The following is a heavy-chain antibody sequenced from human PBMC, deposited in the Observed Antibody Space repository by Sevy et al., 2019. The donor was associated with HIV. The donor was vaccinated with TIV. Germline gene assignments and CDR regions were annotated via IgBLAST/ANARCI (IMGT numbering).Heavy chain of an antibody. CDR3: ARGGSYDFWSGYYTRGADYWYFDY. CDR1: GFTFSSYG. D-gene: IGHD3-3*01. CDR2: IWYDGSNK. V-gene: IGHV3-33*01. J-gene: IGHJ4*02. Sequence: GGSLRLSCAASGFTFSSYGMHWVRQAPGKGLEWVAVIWYDGSNKYYADSVKGRFTISRDNSKNTLYLQMNSLRAEDTAVYYCARGGSYDFWSGYYTRGADYWYFDYWGQGTLVTVS.